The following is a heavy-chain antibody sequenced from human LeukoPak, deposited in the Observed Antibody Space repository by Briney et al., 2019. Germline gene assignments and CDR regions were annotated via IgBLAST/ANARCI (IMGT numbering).Heavy chain of an antibody. CDR3: AKEEVWFGELPDY. Sequence: GGSLRLSCAASGFTFGSNAMSWVRQAPGKGLAWVSTISANGAKSYYADSVKGRFTISRDNSKNTLFLQMSGLRAEDTARYYCAKEEVWFGELPDYWGQGTLVTASS. V-gene: IGHV3-23*01. D-gene: IGHD3-10*01. CDR1: GFTFGSNA. CDR2: ISANGAKS. J-gene: IGHJ4*02.